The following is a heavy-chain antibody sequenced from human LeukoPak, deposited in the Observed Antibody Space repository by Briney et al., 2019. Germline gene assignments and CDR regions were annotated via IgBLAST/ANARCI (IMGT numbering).Heavy chain of an antibody. Sequence: PGGSLRLSCAASGFTFSSYAMSWVRQAPGKGLEWVSAISGSGGSTYYADSVKGRFTISRDNAKNSLYLQMNSLRAEDTAVYYCASDNPLTGTTYYGMDVWGQGTTVTVSS. V-gene: IGHV3-23*01. D-gene: IGHD1-20*01. J-gene: IGHJ6*02. CDR1: GFTFSSYA. CDR3: ASDNPLTGTTYYGMDV. CDR2: ISGSGGST.